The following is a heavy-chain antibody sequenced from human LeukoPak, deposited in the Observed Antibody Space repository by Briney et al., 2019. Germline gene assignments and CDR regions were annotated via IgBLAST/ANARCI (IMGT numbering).Heavy chain of an antibody. CDR3: ARGSNYYDSSGYYYVLFYYFDY. V-gene: IGHV4-39*07. Sequence: PSETLSLTCTVSGGSISSSSYYWSWIRQPPGKGLEWIGEINHSGSTNYNPSLKSRVTISVDTSKNQFSLKLSSVTAADTAVYYCARGSNYYDSSGYYYVLFYYFDYWGQGTLVTVSS. CDR1: GGSISSSSYY. J-gene: IGHJ4*02. D-gene: IGHD3-22*01. CDR2: INHSGST.